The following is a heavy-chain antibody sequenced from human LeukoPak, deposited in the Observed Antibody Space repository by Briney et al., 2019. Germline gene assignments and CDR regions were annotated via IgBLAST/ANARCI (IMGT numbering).Heavy chain of an antibody. D-gene: IGHD4-17*01. CDR1: GGSFSGYY. CDR2: INHSGST. J-gene: IGHJ6*03. CDR3: ARRTTVTPLYYYYYYMDV. V-gene: IGHV4-34*01. Sequence: SETLSLTCAVYGGSFSGYYWSWIRQPPGKGLEWIGEINHSGSTNYNPSLKSRVTISVDTSKNQFSLKLSSVTAADTAVYYCARRTTVTPLYYYYYYMDVWGKGTTVTVSS.